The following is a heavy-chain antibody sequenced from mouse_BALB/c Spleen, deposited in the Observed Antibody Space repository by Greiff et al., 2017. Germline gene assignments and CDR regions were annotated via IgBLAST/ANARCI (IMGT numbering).Heavy chain of an antibody. CDR2: ISSGSSTI. Sequence: EVKLEESGGGLVQPGGSRKLSCAASGFTFSSFGMHWVRQAPEKGLEWVAYISSGSSTIYYADTVKGRFTISRDNPKNTLFLQMTSLRSEDTAMYYCARSDDYLDYWGQGTTLTVSS. CDR1: GFTFSSFG. CDR3: ARSDDYLDY. V-gene: IGHV5-17*02. D-gene: IGHD2-3*01. J-gene: IGHJ2*01.